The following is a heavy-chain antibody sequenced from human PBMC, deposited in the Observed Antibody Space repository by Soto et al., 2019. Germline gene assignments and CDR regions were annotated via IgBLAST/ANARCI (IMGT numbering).Heavy chain of an antibody. CDR3: AKHSSGWFFDY. V-gene: IGHV3-23*01. CDR1: GFTFSSYS. D-gene: IGHD6-19*01. CDR2: ISGSGGST. Sequence: GGSLRISCAASGFTFSSYSMSWVRQAPGKGLEWVSAISGSGGSTYYADSVKGRFTISRDNSKNTQYLQMNSPRAEDTAVYYCAKHSSGWFFDYWGQGTLVTVSS. J-gene: IGHJ4*02.